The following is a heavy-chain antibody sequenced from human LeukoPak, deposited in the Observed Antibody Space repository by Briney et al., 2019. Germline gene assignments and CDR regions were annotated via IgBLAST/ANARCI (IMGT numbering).Heavy chain of an antibody. J-gene: IGHJ4*02. D-gene: IGHD3-22*01. CDR1: GGSIRSYY. CDR2: VYYTGST. V-gene: IGHV4-59*08. Sequence: SETLSLTCTVSGGSIRSYYWSWIRQPPGKGLEWIGYVYYTGSTTYNPSLKSRVTISVDTSKNEFSLKLTSVTAADTAVYYCASYGEYYYDSSGYYRLLDYWGQGTLVTVSS. CDR3: ASYGEYYYDSSGYYRLLDY.